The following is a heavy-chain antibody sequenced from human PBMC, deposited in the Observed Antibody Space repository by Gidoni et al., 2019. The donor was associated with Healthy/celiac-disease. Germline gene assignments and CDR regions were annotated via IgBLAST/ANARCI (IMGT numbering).Heavy chain of an antibody. V-gene: IGHV7-4-1*02. Sequence: QVQLVQSASELKKPGASVTLSCMDSGYTFTSYAMKWVRQAPGQGLGWMGWINTNTGSPTYAQGFTGRLVFSLDTSVSTAYLQISSLEAEDTAVYYCARAAVAGPDYWGQGTLVTVSS. J-gene: IGHJ4*02. CDR3: ARAAVAGPDY. D-gene: IGHD6-19*01. CDR1: GYTFTSYA. CDR2: INTNTGSP.